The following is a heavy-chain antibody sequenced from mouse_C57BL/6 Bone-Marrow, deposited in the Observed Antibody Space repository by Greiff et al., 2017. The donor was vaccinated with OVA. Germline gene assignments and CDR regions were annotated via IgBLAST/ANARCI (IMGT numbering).Heavy chain of an antibody. J-gene: IGHJ3*01. CDR2: ISDGGSYT. CDR3: ARDGDYDWFAY. D-gene: IGHD2-4*01. CDR1: GFTFSSYA. V-gene: IGHV5-4*01. Sequence: EVNVVESGGGLVKPGGSLKLSCAASGFTFSSYAMSWVRQTPEKRLEWVATISDGGSYTYYPDNVKGRFTISRDNAKNNLYLQMSHLKSEDTAMYYCARDGDYDWFAYWGQGTLVTVSA.